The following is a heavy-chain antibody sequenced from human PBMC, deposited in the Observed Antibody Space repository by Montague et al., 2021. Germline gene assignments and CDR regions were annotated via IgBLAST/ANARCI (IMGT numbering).Heavy chain of an antibody. CDR2: INPDGSAK. V-gene: IGHV3-7*01. D-gene: IGHD2-21*01. Sequence: SLRLSCAASGFTFSNSWMHWVRQAPGKGLEWVANINPDGSAKRHVDSVQGRFTISRDNAKNSLHLQMNSLRAEDTAVYYCVSGGDWGQGTLVTVSS. CDR3: VSGGD. J-gene: IGHJ4*02. CDR1: GFTFSNSW.